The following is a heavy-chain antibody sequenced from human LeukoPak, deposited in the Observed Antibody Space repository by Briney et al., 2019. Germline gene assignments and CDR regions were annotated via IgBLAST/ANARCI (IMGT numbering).Heavy chain of an antibody. J-gene: IGHJ4*02. D-gene: IGHD3-22*01. V-gene: IGHV4-28*01. Sequence: PSETLSLTCGVSGYSISSNNWWGWIRQPPGKGLEWIGYIHYSGSAYYNPSLKSRVTISVDTSKNQFSLKLSSVTAADTAVYYCARHSSGYPYYFDYWGQGTLVTVSS. CDR1: GYSISSNNW. CDR2: IHYSGSA. CDR3: ARHSSGYPYYFDY.